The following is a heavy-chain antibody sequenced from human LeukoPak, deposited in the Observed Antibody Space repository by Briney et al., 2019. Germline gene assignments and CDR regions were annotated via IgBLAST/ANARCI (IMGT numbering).Heavy chain of an antibody. Sequence: SVKVSCKASGGTFSSYAISWVRQAPGQGLGWMGGIIPIFGTANYAQKFQGRVTITTDESTCTAYMELSSLRSEDTAVYYCARVDCSGGSCYRPFFDYWGQGTLVTVSS. D-gene: IGHD2-15*01. CDR1: GGTFSSYA. J-gene: IGHJ4*02. CDR2: IIPIFGTA. V-gene: IGHV1-69*05. CDR3: ARVDCSGGSCYRPFFDY.